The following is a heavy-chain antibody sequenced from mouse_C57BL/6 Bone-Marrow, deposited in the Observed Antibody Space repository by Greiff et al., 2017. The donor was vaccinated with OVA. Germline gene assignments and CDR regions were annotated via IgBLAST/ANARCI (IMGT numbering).Heavy chain of an antibody. J-gene: IGHJ2*01. CDR1: GYTFTSYW. Sequence: EVQLQQSGPVLARPWASVKMSCKTSGYTFTSYWMHWVKQRPGQGLEWIGAIYPGNSDTSYNQKFKGKAKLTAVTSASTAYMELSSLTNEDSAVYYCTRSSYYYGSSYGYFDYWGQGTTLTVSS. CDR3: TRSSYYYGSSYGYFDY. V-gene: IGHV1-5*01. CDR2: IYPGNSDT. D-gene: IGHD1-1*01.